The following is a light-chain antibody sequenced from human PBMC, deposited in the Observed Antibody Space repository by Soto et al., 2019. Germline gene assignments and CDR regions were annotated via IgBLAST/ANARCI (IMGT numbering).Light chain of an antibody. CDR2: EVS. J-gene: IGLJ3*02. Sequence: QSALTQPASVSASPGQSITVSCTGTSSDIGAYNYVSWYQQHPGKAPKLMIYEVSNWPSGVSNRFSASKSGNTASLTISGLQAEDEADYFCSSYTSSSTVVFGGGTKLTVL. CDR3: SSYTSSSTVV. V-gene: IGLV2-14*01. CDR1: SSDIGAYNY.